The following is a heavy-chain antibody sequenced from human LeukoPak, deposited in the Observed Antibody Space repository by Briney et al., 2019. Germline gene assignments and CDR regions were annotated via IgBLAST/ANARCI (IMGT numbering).Heavy chain of an antibody. CDR2: IRYGGSNK. D-gene: IGHD3-3*01. V-gene: IGHV3-30*02. J-gene: IGHJ4*02. Sequence: PGGSLRLSCAASGFTFSSYGMHWVRQAPGKGLEWVAFIRYGGSNKYYADSVKGRFTISRDNSKNTLYLQMNSLRAEDTAVYYCAKDGAFWSGYLGYYFDYWGQGTLVTVSS. CDR1: GFTFSSYG. CDR3: AKDGAFWSGYLGYYFDY.